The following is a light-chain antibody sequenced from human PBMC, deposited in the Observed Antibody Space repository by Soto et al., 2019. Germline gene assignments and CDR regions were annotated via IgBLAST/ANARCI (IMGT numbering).Light chain of an antibody. V-gene: IGLV2-14*01. CDR1: SSDVGGYNY. CDR2: DVS. Sequence: QSALTQPASVSGSPGQSITISCTGTSSDVGGYNYVSWYQQHPGKAPKLMIYDVSTRPSGVSNRFSGSKSGNTASLTISGLQAEDEAYYYCSSYTSSSTVVFGGGTKLTVL. CDR3: SSYTSSSTVV. J-gene: IGLJ2*01.